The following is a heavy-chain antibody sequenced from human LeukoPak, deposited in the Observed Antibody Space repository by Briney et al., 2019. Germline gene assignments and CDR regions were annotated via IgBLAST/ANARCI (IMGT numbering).Heavy chain of an antibody. J-gene: IGHJ4*02. CDR1: GGSISSGDYY. V-gene: IGHV4-30-4*01. Sequence: SETLSLTCTVSGGSISSGDYYWSWIRQPPGKGLEWIGHIYYSGSTYYNPSLKSRVTISVDTSKNQFSLKLSSVTAADTAVYYCAGGYYYDSSGYYPFDYWGQGTLVTVSS. CDR3: AGGYYYDSSGYYPFDY. D-gene: IGHD3-22*01. CDR2: IYYSGST.